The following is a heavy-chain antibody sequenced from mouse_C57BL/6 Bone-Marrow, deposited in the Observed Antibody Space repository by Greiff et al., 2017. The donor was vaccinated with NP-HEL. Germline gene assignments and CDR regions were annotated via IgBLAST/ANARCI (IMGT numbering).Heavy chain of an antibody. Sequence: VQLQQSGAELVKPGASVKLSCKASGYTFTSYWMHWVKQRPGQGLEWIGMIHPNSGSTNYNEKFKSKATLTVDKSSSTAYMQLSSLTSEDSAVYYWARRGYGSSYGFAYWGQGTLVTVSA. CDR2: IHPNSGST. CDR1: GYTFTSYW. V-gene: IGHV1-64*01. J-gene: IGHJ3*01. CDR3: ARRGYGSSYGFAY. D-gene: IGHD1-1*01.